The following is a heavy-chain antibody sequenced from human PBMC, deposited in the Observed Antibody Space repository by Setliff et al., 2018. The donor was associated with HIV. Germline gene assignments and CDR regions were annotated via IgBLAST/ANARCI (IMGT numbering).Heavy chain of an antibody. Sequence: GESLKISCAASGFTFSYYSMNWVHQAPGKGLEWVSYISSSSDTIYYADSVKGRFTISRDNAENSLYLQMNSLRAEDTAVYYCARGVVIAAHNWFDPWGQGTLVTVSS. V-gene: IGHV3-48*01. D-gene: IGHD2-15*01. CDR1: GFTFSYYS. CDR3: ARGVVIAAHNWFDP. J-gene: IGHJ5*02. CDR2: ISSSSDTI.